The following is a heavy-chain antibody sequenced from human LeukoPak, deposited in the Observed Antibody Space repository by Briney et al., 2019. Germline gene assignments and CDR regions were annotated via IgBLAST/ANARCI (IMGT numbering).Heavy chain of an antibody. D-gene: IGHD2-15*01. CDR2: IWDDGSNK. CDR3: AAHQGYCSGGGCGPY. V-gene: IGHV3-30*02. J-gene: IGHJ4*02. Sequence: GGSLRLSCAASGFTFSTFVMRLVRQAPGKGLEWLALIWDDGSNKYYVDSVKGRFTISRDNSKNTLYLQTNTLRTEDTAVYHCAAHQGYCSGGGCGPYWGQGTQVTVSS. CDR1: GFTFSTFV.